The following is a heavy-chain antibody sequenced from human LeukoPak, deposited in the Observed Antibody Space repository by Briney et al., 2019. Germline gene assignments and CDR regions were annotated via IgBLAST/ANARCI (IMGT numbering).Heavy chain of an antibody. CDR3: ARGRREGSGWLGWFDP. J-gene: IGHJ5*02. D-gene: IGHD6-19*01. CDR1: GGSLSGYY. Sequence: SETLSLTCAVYGGSLSGYYWSWIRQPPGKGLEWIGEINHSGSTNYNPSLKSRVTISVDTSKNQFSLKLSSVTAAATAVYYCARGRREGSGWLGWFDPWGQGTLVTVSS. CDR2: INHSGST. V-gene: IGHV4-34*01.